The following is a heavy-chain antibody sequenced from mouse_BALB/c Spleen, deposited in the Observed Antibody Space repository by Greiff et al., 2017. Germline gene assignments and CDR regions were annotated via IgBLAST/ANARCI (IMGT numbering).Heavy chain of an antibody. Sequence: VKLQESGAELARPRASVKLSCKASGYTFTSYWMKWVKQRPGQGLEWIGAIYPGDGDTRYTQKFKGKATLTADKSSSTAYMQLSSLASEDSAVYYCAREGDRYDEKDYAMDYWGQGTSVTVSS. CDR3: AREGDRYDEKDYAMDY. J-gene: IGHJ4*01. D-gene: IGHD2-14*01. CDR2: IYPGDGDT. CDR1: GYTFTSYW. V-gene: IGHV1-87*01.